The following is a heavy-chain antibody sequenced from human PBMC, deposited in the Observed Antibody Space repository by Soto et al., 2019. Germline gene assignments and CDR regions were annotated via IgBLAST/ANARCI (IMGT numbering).Heavy chain of an antibody. D-gene: IGHD5-12*01. CDR1: GFTFSSYG. CDR3: AKGLREMATPYYYYYGMDV. J-gene: IGHJ6*02. V-gene: IGHV3-30*18. CDR2: ISYDGSNK. Sequence: GGSLRLSCAASGFTFSSYGMHWVRQAPGKXLEWVAVISYDGSNKYYAGSVKGRFTISRDNSKNTLYLQMNSLRAEDTAVYYCAKGLREMATPYYYYYGMDVWGQGTTVTVSS.